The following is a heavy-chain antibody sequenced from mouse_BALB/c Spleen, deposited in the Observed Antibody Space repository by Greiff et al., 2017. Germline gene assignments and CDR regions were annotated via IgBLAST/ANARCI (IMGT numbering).Heavy chain of an antibody. CDR3: ARFTTVVAEAMDY. V-gene: IGHV2-4-1*01. CDR1: GFSLTSYG. J-gene: IGHJ4*01. Sequence: VQRVESGPGLVQPSQSLSITCTVSGFSLTSYGVHWVRQSPGKGLEWLGVIWSGGSTDYNAAFISRLSISKDNSKSQVFFKMNSLQADDTAIYYCARFTTVVAEAMDYWGQGTSVTVSS. CDR2: IWSGGST. D-gene: IGHD1-1*01.